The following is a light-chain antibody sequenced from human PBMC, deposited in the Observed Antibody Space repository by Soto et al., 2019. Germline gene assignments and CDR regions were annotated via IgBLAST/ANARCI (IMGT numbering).Light chain of an antibody. J-gene: IGKJ2*01. CDR3: QQYKTYSRT. CDR2: KAS. V-gene: IGKV1-5*03. CDR1: QSISPW. Sequence: DIQMTQSPSTLSASVGDRVTITCRASQSISPWLAWYQQKPGKAPKILIYKASSLESGVPSRFSGSDSGTEFTLTISSLQTDDFATYYGQQYKTYSRTFGQGTKLEIK.